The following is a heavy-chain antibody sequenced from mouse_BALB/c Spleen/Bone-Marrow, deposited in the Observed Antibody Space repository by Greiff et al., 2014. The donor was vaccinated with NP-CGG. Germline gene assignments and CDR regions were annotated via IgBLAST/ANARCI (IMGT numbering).Heavy chain of an antibody. J-gene: IGHJ2*01. CDR2: IDPENGDT. V-gene: IGHV14-4*02. Sequence: GEGFVGEGAPVKFSSQLFGLKIKNNIFRWGKKRPKQGRGGFGWIDPENGDTEYAPKFQGKATMTADTSSNTAYLQLSSLTSEDTAVYYCNARGDYDFDYFDYWGQGTTLTVSS. CDR1: GLKIKNN. CDR3: NARGDYDFDYFDY. D-gene: IGHD2-4*01.